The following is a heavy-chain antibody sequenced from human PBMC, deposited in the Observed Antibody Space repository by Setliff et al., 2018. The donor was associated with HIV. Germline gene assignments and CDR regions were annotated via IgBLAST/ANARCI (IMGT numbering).Heavy chain of an antibody. CDR3: ARGIGTRYNYYMDV. D-gene: IGHD1-20*01. J-gene: IGHJ6*03. V-gene: IGHV4-61*09. CDR2: VASSGNT. Sequence: SETLSLTCTVSGGSITSGSYSWTWIRQPAGKGLEWIGHVASSGNTNYNPSLKSRVTMSVGTSKNQLSLKLSSVTAADTAVYYCARGIGTRYNYYMDVWGIGTTVTVSS. CDR1: GGSITSGSYS.